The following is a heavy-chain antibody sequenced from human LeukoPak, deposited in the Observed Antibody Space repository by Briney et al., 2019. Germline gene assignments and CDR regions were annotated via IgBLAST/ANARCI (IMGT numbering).Heavy chain of an antibody. V-gene: IGHV3-74*01. D-gene: IGHD2-15*01. Sequence: GGSLRLSCAASGFTFSSYWIDWVRQAPGKGLVWVSRINSDGSSTNYADSVKGRFTISRDNAKNTLYLQMNSLRAEDTAVYYCARGICSRGSCQIDYWGQGTLVTVSS. CDR3: ARGICSRGSCQIDY. CDR1: GFTFSSYW. J-gene: IGHJ4*02. CDR2: INSDGSST.